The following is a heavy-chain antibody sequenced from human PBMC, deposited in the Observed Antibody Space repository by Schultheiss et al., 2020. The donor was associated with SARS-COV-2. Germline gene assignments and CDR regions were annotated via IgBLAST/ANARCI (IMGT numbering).Heavy chain of an antibody. V-gene: IGHV4-31*03. CDR1: GGSISSGGYY. CDR3: ARGGFFEEGADAFDI. CDR2: IYYSGRT. D-gene: IGHD3-3*01. Sequence: LRLSCTVSGGSISSGGYYWSWIRQHPGKGLEWIGYIYYSGRTSYNPSLKRRVTISLDTSKNQFSLKLSSVTAADTAVYYCARGGFFEEGADAFDIWGQGTMVTVSS. J-gene: IGHJ3*02.